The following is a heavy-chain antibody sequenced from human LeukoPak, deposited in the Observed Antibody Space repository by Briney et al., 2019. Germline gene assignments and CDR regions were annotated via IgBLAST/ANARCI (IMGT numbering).Heavy chain of an antibody. J-gene: IGHJ1*01. CDR1: GGSFSGYY. V-gene: IGHV4-34*01. D-gene: IGHD6-13*01. CDR3: ARLRQQRGPFQH. CDR2: INHSGST. Sequence: PSETLSLTCAVYGGSFSGYYWSWIRQPPGKGLEWIGEINHSGSTNYNPSLKSRVTISVDTSKNQFSLKLSSVTAADTAVYYCARLRQQRGPFQHWGQGTLVTVSS.